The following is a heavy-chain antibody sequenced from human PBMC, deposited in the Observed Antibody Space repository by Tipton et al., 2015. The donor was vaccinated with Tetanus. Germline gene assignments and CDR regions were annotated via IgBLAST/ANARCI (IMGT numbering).Heavy chain of an antibody. D-gene: IGHD1-26*01. CDR2: IYYSGST. J-gene: IGHJ4*02. CDR1: GGSISSGGYY. V-gene: IGHV4-31*03. Sequence: GLVKPSQTLSLTCTVSGGSISSGGYYWSWIRQHPVKGLEWIGDIYYSGSTYYNPSLKSRVTISVDTSKNQFSRKLNSVTAADTAVYYCARDQARGARGWNYFDYWGQGTLVTVSS. CDR3: ARDQARGARGWNYFDY.